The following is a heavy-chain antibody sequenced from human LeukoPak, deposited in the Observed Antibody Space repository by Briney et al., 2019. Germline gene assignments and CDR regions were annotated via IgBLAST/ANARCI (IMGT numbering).Heavy chain of an antibody. CDR3: AQPDEYVLASIRQLDG. D-gene: IGHD1-14*01. Sequence: ASVKVSCKASGYTFTRYHLHWLRQAPGKGLEWMGILNPNGGSTAYAQKFQGRVTMTRDKSTSPVYMELNSLETEDHARDYRAQPDEYVLASIRQLDGWGQGTLVTVSS. J-gene: IGHJ4*02. CDR2: LNPNGGST. V-gene: IGHV1-46*01. CDR1: GYTFTRYH.